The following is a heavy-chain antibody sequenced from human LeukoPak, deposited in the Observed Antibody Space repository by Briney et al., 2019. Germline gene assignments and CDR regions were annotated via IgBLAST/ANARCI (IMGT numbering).Heavy chain of an antibody. D-gene: IGHD1-14*01. J-gene: IGHJ5*02. CDR2: LNPNTGGT. CDR3: AKSLAGTTVFWWFDP. Sequence: ASVKVSCKASGYPFTKYYIHWVRQAPGHGLQWMGWLNPNTGGTRYARSFEGRVTMTRDKSIDTAYMDLSGLTSDDTATYYCAKSLAGTTVFWWFDPWGQGTVVTVSS. V-gene: IGHV1-2*02. CDR1: GYPFTKYY.